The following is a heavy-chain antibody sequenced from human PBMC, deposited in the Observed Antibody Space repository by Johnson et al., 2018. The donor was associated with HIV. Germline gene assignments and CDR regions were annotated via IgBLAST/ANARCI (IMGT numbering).Heavy chain of an antibody. CDR3: ANLGDYSGLNGFDI. J-gene: IGHJ3*02. V-gene: IGHV3-30*18. D-gene: IGHD4/OR15-4a*01. Sequence: QVQLVESGGGAVQPGKSLRLSCAASGFTFSGYGMHWVRQAPGKGLEWVAVISYDGNNKYYADSVKGRFTVSRDNSQNKLYLQINTLRTEDTAVYYCANLGDYSGLNGFDIWGQGTMVTVSS. CDR1: GFTFSGYG. CDR2: ISYDGNNK.